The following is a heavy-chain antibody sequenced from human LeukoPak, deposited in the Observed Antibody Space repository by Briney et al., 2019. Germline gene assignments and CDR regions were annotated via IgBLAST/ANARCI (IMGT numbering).Heavy chain of an antibody. Sequence: PGGSLTLACAPSGFTFNSFAMGWVRQAPEKGREWVSAISVSGVNTYYADSVKGRFTISRDNSKNTLYLQMNSLRAEDTAIYHCARARTSAVRGFDYWGQGTLVTVSS. D-gene: IGHD1-1*01. J-gene: IGHJ4*02. V-gene: IGHV3-23*01. CDR2: ISVSGVNT. CDR3: ARARTSAVRGFDY. CDR1: GFTFNSFA.